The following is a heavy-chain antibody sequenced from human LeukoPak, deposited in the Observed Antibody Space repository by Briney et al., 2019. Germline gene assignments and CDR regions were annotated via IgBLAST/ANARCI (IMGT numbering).Heavy chain of an antibody. V-gene: IGHV1-18*01. CDR3: ARYLGHSSGSKRGFDY. D-gene: IGHD6-19*01. Sequence: ASVKVSCKASGYTFSTYGISWVRRAPGQGLEWLGWISGHNDNANYVQEFQDRVTMTTDTSTTTAYMELRSLTSDDTAVYFCARYLGHSSGSKRGFDYWGQGTLVTVSS. J-gene: IGHJ4*02. CDR1: GYTFSTYG. CDR2: ISGHNDNA.